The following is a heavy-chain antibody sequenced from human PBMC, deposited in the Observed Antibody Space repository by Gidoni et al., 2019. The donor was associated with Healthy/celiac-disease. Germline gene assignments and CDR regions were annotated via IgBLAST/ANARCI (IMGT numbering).Heavy chain of an antibody. V-gene: IGHV1-18*01. D-gene: IGHD2-15*01. Sequence: QVQLVQSGAEVKKPGASVKVSCKDSGYTFTSYCISWVRQAPGHGLEWMGWISAYNGNTNYAQKLQGSVTMTTDTSTSTAYMELRSLRSDDTAVYYCARDLGKYCSGGSCYSHYWGQGTLVTVSS. CDR2: ISAYNGNT. J-gene: IGHJ4*02. CDR1: GYTFTSYC. CDR3: ARDLGKYCSGGSCYSHY.